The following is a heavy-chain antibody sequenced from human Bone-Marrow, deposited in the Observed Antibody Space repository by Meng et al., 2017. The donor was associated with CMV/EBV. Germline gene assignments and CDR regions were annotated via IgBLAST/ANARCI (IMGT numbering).Heavy chain of an antibody. V-gene: IGHV4-39*07. CDR3: ARFDMDVEGYYGMDV. Sequence: GSLRLSCTVSGGSISGSSYYWAWIRQPPGKGLEWIGSIYYSGNTYYNPSLKSRVTISLDTSNNQFSLKLSSVTAADTAVYYCARFDMDVEGYYGMDVWGQGTTVTVSS. D-gene: IGHD2-15*01. CDR1: GGSISGSSYY. J-gene: IGHJ6*02. CDR2: IYYSGNT.